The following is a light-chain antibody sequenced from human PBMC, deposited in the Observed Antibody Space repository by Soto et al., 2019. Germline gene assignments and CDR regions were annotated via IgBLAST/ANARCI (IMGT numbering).Light chain of an antibody. J-gene: IGKJ1*01. V-gene: IGKV3-20*01. Sequence: EIALTQSPGTLSLSPGERATLSCRASQSVSSSYLAWYQKKPGPAPRLLLYGASSRATGIPDRFSGSGSGTDLTLTISRLEPEDFAVYYCQQYGSSPWTFGQGNKVEIK. CDR2: GAS. CDR1: QSVSSSY. CDR3: QQYGSSPWT.